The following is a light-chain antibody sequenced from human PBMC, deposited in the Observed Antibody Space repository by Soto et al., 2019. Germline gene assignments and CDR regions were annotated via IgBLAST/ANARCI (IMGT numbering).Light chain of an antibody. CDR3: NSYTSSTTLH. CDR2: EVY. J-gene: IGLJ2*01. CDR1: SSDIGYSQY. Sequence: QSVLAQPASVSGSPGQSITISCTVTSSDIGYSQYVSWYQQHPGKAPKLIIFEVYNRPSGTSDRFSGSKSGNTASLTISGLQAENEAYYYYNSYTSSTTLHFGGGTKVTVL. V-gene: IGLV2-14*01.